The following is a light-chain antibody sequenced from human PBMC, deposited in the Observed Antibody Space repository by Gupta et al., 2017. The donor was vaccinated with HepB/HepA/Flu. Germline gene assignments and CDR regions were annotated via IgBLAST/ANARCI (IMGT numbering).Light chain of an antibody. CDR1: SSDVGGYID. V-gene: IGLV2-11*01. Sequence: QSALTQPPSVSGSPGQSVTISCTGTSSDVGGYIDVSWYQQKPGKAPKLIIFHVTERPSGVPDRFSGSKSGNTASLTISGLQAEDDADYYCCSYAGTCYVFGTGTKVTVL. CDR3: CSYAGTCYV. J-gene: IGLJ1*01. CDR2: HVT.